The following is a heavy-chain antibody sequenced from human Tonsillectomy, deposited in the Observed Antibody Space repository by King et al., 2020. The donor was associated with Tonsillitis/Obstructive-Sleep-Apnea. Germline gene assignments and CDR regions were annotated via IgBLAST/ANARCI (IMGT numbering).Heavy chain of an antibody. CDR1: GYTFTSYY. D-gene: IGHD3-9*01. J-gene: IGHJ4*02. Sequence: GGGGGEAGGSVKVACKASGYTFTSYYMHWVRQAPGQGLEWMGIINPSGGSTSYAPKFQGRGTMTRATSTSTVYSELGSLRSEDTAVYYCERDHVLTYYDILTGPYYFDYWGQGTLVTVSS. CDR3: ERDHVLTYYDILTGPYYFDY. V-gene: IGHV1-46*01. CDR2: INPSGGST.